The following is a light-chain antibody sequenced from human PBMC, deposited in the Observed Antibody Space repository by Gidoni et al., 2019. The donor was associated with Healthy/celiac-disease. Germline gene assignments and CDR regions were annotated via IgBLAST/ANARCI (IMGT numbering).Light chain of an antibody. Sequence: DIQITQSPSTLSASVGDSVTITCRASQSISSWLAWYQQKPGKASTLLIYDASSLESGVPSRFSGSGSGTEFTLPISSLQPDDFATYYCQQYNRYSYTFGQGTKLEIK. CDR3: QQYNRYSYT. J-gene: IGKJ2*01. CDR1: QSISSW. CDR2: DAS. V-gene: IGKV1-5*01.